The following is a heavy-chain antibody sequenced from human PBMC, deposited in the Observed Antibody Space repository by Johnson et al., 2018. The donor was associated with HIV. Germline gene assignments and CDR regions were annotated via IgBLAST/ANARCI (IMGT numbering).Heavy chain of an antibody. CDR3: ARSIVGAIVDAFDI. V-gene: IGHV3-11*04. J-gene: IGHJ3*02. CDR2: ISSSGSTI. CDR1: GFTFSDYY. Sequence: QMLLVESGGGLVKPGGSLRLSCAASGFTFSDYYMNWIRQAPGKGLEWVSYISSSGSTIYYADSVKGRFTISRDNAKNSLYLQMNSLRAEDTAVYYCARSIVGAIVDAFDIWGQGTMVTVSP. D-gene: IGHD1-26*01.